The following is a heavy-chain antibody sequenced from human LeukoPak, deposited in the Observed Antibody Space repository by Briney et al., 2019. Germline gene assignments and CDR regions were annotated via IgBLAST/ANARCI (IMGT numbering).Heavy chain of an antibody. J-gene: IGHJ4*02. CDR1: GFTFSNAW. CDR2: IKSKTDGGTT. D-gene: IGHD6-19*01. CDR3: TTQAFGEGSGWRYYFDY. Sequence: TGGSLRLSCAASGFTFSNAWMSWVRQAPGKGLEWVGRIKSKTDGGTTDYAAPVKGRFTISRDDSKNTLYLQMNSLKTEDTAVNYCTTQAFGEGSGWRYYFDYWGQGTLVTVSS. V-gene: IGHV3-15*01.